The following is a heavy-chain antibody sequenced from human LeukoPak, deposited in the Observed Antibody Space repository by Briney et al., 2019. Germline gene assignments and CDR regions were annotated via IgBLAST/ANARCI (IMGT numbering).Heavy chain of an antibody. CDR3: TKGSVAMVTTSHY. J-gene: IGHJ4*02. CDR2: ISWNSGII. Sequence: GRSLRLSCAASGFTFHDYAMHWVRQAPGKGLEWVSGISWNSGIIGYADSVKGRFTTSRDNAKNSLYLQMNSLRPEDTALYYCTKGSVAMVTTSHYWGQGTLVTVSS. D-gene: IGHD5-18*01. CDR1: GFTFHDYA. V-gene: IGHV3-9*01.